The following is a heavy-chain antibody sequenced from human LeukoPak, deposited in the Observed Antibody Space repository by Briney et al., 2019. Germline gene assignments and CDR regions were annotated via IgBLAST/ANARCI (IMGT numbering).Heavy chain of an antibody. CDR3: ARGPDGIIAVAFYFDY. CDR1: GGSISSSSYY. Sequence: SETLSLTCTVSGGSISSSSYYWGWIRQPPGKGLEWIGSIYYSGSTYYNPSLKSRVTISVDTSKNQFSLKLSSVTAADTAVYYCARGPDGIIAVAFYFDYWGQGTLVTVSS. CDR2: IYYSGST. J-gene: IGHJ4*02. D-gene: IGHD6-19*01. V-gene: IGHV4-39*07.